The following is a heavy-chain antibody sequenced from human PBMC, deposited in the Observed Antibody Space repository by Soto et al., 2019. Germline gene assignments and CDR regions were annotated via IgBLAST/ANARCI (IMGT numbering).Heavy chain of an antibody. J-gene: IGHJ4*02. Sequence: QVQLVQSGAEVKKPGASVKVSCKASGYTFTSYGISWVRQAPGQGLEWMGWISAYNGNTNYAQKLQGRVTMTTDTSTSTAYMELRSLRSDDTAVYYCARAPPAIFYGDYVGMDYWGQGTLVTVSS. V-gene: IGHV1-18*04. D-gene: IGHD4-17*01. CDR3: ARAPPAIFYGDYVGMDY. CDR2: ISAYNGNT. CDR1: GYTFTSYG.